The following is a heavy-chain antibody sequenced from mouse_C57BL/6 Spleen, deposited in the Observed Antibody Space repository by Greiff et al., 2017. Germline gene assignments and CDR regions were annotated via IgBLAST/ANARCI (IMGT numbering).Heavy chain of an antibody. CDR2: IDPETGGT. CDR1: GYTFTDYE. V-gene: IGHV1-15*01. D-gene: IGHD2-4*01. CDR3: TRKGGDYAHFDV. Sequence: VQLQQSGAELVRPGASVTLSCKASGYTFTDYEMHWVKQTPVHGLEWIGAIDPETGGTAYNQKFKGKAILTADKSSSTAYMELRSLTSEDSAVYYCTRKGGDYAHFDVWGTGTTVTVSS. J-gene: IGHJ1*03.